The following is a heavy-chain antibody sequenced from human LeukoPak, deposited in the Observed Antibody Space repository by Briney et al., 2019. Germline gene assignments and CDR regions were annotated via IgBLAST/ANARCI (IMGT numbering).Heavy chain of an antibody. CDR1: GFTFSSYG. D-gene: IGHD3-10*01. Sequence: GGSLRLSCAASGFTFSSYGMHWVRQAPGKGLEWVAFIRYDGSNKYYADSVKGRFTISRDNSKNTLYLQMNSLRAEDTAVYYCAKVGDLLWFGLFDYWGQGTLVTVSS. CDR2: IRYDGSNK. J-gene: IGHJ4*02. V-gene: IGHV3-30*02. CDR3: AKVGDLLWFGLFDY.